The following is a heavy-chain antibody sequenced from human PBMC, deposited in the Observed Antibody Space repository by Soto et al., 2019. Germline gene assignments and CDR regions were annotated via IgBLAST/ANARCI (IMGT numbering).Heavy chain of an antibody. J-gene: IGHJ5*02. CDR1: GYTFTSYD. Sequence: QVQLVQSGAEVKKPGASVKVSYKASGYTFTSYDINWVRQATGQRFEYLGWMNPNSGNTGYVKKFQGRVTMTRDTSMSTAYMELSSLRSEDTAVYYCARGIKYGDYSRWFDPWGPGTLVTVSS. D-gene: IGHD4-17*01. CDR3: ARGIKYGDYSRWFDP. CDR2: MNPNSGNT. V-gene: IGHV1-8*01.